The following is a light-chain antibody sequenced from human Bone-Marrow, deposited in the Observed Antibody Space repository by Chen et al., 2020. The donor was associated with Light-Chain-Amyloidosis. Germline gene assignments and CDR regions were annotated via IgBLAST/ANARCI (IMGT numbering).Light chain of an antibody. CDR2: EVN. V-gene: IGLV2-23*02. CDR3: FSYAGSSTLV. CDR1: SSDVGSYNL. Sequence: QSALTQPASVSGSPGQSITISCTGTSSDVGSYNLVSWYQQHPGKAPKFMIYEVNKRPSGVSNRFAGSKSGNTASLTISGLQAEDEADYYCFSYAGSSTLVFGGGTKLTVL. J-gene: IGLJ3*02.